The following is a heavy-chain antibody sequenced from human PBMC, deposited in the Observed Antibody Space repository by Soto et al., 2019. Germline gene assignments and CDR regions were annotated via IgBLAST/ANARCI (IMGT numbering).Heavy chain of an antibody. J-gene: IGHJ4*02. V-gene: IGHV3-21*01. D-gene: IGHD2-2*01. CDR3: AAVGYCSSTCRPLLPCDY. CDR1: GFTFSTYI. Sequence: EVQLVESGGGLVKPGGSLRLSCAASGFTFSTYIMNWVRQAPGTGLEWVSSISSSSTYIYYADSVKGPFTISRDNAKNSLYLQKNSRRAEDTAVYYWAAVGYCSSTCRPLLPCDYGSQGTLVTVSP. CDR2: ISSSSTYI.